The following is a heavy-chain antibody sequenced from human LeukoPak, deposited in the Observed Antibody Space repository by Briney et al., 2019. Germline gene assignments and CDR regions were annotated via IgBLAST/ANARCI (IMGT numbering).Heavy chain of an antibody. D-gene: IGHD2-2*01. CDR1: GYTFTSYG. J-gene: IGHJ6*03. Sequence: EASVKVSCKASGYTFTSYGISWVRQAPGQGLEWMGGIIPIFGTANYAQKFQGRVTITTDESTSTAYMELSSLRSEDTAVYYCARSPEFRPYCSSTSCFRYYMDVWGKGTTVTVSS. CDR2: IIPIFGTA. CDR3: ARSPEFRPYCSSTSCFRYYMDV. V-gene: IGHV1-69*05.